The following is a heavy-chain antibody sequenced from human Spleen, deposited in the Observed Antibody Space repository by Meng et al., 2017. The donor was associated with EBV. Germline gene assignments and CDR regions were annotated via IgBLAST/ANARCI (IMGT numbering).Heavy chain of an antibody. J-gene: IGHJ4*02. D-gene: IGHD4-17*01. CDR2: SNTNTGHP. V-gene: IGHV7-4-1*02. Sequence: QVQLVQSGSEFKKPGASVKVSCKASGYTFTNYALNWVRQAPGQGLEWMGWSNTNTGHPTYAQGFTGRFVFSLDTSVSTAYLQISSLKAEDTAVYYCATEPEGYGDPFDYWGQGTLVTVSS. CDR3: ATEPEGYGDPFDY. CDR1: GYTFTNYA.